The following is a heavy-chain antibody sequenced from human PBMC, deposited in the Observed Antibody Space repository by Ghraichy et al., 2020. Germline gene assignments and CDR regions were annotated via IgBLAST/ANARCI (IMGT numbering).Heavy chain of an antibody. CDR3: ARNDRGYGDYGNDY. J-gene: IGHJ4*02. V-gene: IGHV3-7*01. Sequence: GGSLRLSCAASGFTFSSYSMAWIRQAPGKGLEWLANINHDGGGTYYVDSVKGRFTISRDNAKKSRSLQMNSLRAEDTAVYYCARNDRGYGDYGNDYWGQGTLATVSS. D-gene: IGHD4-17*01. CDR1: GFTFSSYS. CDR2: INHDGGGT.